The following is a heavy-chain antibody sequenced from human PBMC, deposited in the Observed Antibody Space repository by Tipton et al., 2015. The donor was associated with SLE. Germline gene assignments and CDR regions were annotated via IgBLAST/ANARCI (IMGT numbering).Heavy chain of an antibody. Sequence: TLSLTCAVHGGPFGGYFWTWIRQPPGKGLEWIGESNPGGSSNYSPSLKSRVSISLDTSENQFSLKVNSVSAADTAIYYCARVHLKGDSFDVWGQGTMVTVSS. J-gene: IGHJ3*01. CDR2: SNPGGSS. CDR3: ARVHLKGDSFDV. CDR1: GGPFGGYF. V-gene: IGHV4-34*01.